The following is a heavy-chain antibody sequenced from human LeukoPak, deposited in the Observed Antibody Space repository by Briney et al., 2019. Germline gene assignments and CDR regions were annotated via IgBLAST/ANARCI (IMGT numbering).Heavy chain of an antibody. J-gene: IGHJ4*02. CDR1: GGSISTYY. CDR2: IYYRGST. V-gene: IGHV4-59*12. Sequence: SETLSLTCTVSGGSISTYYWSWIRQPPGKGLQWIGYIYYRGSTNYNPSLKSRVTISVDTSKNQFSLQLNSVTPEDTAVYYCVRDKGFDFDYWGQGTLVTVSS. CDR3: VRDKGFDFDY. D-gene: IGHD3-16*01.